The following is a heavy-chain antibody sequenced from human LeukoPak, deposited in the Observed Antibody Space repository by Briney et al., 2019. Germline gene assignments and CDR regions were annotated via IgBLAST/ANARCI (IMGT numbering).Heavy chain of an antibody. D-gene: IGHD3-10*01. CDR1: GFTFGDYA. V-gene: IGHV3-49*03. Sequence: GGSLRLSCTASGFTFGDYAMSWFRQAPGKGLEWVGFIRSKAYGGTTEYAASVRGRFTISRDDSKSIAYLQMNSLKTEDTAVYYCTRYLSRGVPPAWGQGTLVTVSS. J-gene: IGHJ5*02. CDR3: TRYLSRGVPPA. CDR2: IRSKAYGGTT.